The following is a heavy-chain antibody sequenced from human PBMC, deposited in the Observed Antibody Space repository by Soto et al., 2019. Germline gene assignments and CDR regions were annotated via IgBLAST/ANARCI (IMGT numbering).Heavy chain of an antibody. CDR1: GGSISSYY. J-gene: IGHJ6*02. CDR3: AGGAGNYNYYGMDV. CDR2: IYYSGST. V-gene: IGHV4-59*01. D-gene: IGHD1-26*01. Sequence: SETLSLTCTVSGGSISSYYWSWIRQPPGKGLEWIGYIYYSGSTNYNPSLKSRVTISVDTSKNQFSLKLSSVTAADTAVYYCAGGAGNYNYYGMDVWGQGTTVTVSS.